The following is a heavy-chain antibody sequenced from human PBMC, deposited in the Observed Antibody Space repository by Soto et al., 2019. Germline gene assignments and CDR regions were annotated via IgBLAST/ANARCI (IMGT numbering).Heavy chain of an antibody. CDR1: GGSISSYY. J-gene: IGHJ6*02. Sequence: PSETLSLTCTVSGGSISSYYWSWIRQPPGKGLEWIGYIYYSGSTNYNPSLKSRVTISVDTSKNQFSLKLSSVTAADTAVYYCARLRAVAGNYGMDVWGQGTTVTVSS. D-gene: IGHD6-19*01. CDR2: IYYSGST. V-gene: IGHV4-59*08. CDR3: ARLRAVAGNYGMDV.